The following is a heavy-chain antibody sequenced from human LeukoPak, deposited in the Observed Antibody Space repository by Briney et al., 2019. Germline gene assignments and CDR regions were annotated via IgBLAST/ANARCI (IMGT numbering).Heavy chain of an antibody. CDR2: INPNSGGT. Sequence: ASVKVSCKASGYTFTGYYMHWARQAPGQGLEWMGWINPNSGGTNYAQKFQGRVTMTRDTSISTAYMELSRLRSDDTAVYYCARGVQTTGQGRDYYYYYMDVWGKGTTVTVSS. CDR1: GYTFTGYY. D-gene: IGHD4-17*01. J-gene: IGHJ6*03. CDR3: ARGVQTTGQGRDYYYYYMDV. V-gene: IGHV1-2*02.